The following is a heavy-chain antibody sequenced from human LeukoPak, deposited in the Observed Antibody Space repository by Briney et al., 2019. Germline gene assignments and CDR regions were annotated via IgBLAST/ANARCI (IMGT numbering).Heavy chain of an antibody. CDR2: IYYNERT. CDR3: ARSPQYFDRLLVGDSHYFFDF. CDR1: GVSVSDYY. D-gene: IGHD3-9*01. J-gene: IGHJ4*02. Sequence: SETLSLTCNVSGVSVSDYYWSWIRRPPGKGLEWIGYIYYNERTNYDPSFRSRVTILIDTSKNQFSLKLNSVTAADTAVYYCARSPQYFDRLLVGDSHYFFDFWGQGTLVTVSS. V-gene: IGHV4-59*02.